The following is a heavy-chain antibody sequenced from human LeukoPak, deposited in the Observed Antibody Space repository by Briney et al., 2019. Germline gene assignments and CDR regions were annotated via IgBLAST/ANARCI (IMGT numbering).Heavy chain of an antibody. CDR3: ARSLFFDH. CDR1: GFSVSSNY. Sequence: GGSLRLSCAASGFSVSSNYMNWVRQTPGKGLEWVSIIHSSGSTFYADSVKGRFTVSRDDSKNTLYLQMNSLRAEDTAVYYCARSLFFDHWGQGTLVTVSS. J-gene: IGHJ4*02. CDR2: IHSSGST. D-gene: IGHD2-21*01. V-gene: IGHV3-53*01.